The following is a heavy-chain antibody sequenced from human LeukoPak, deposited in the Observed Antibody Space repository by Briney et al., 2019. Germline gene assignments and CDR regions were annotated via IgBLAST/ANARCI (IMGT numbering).Heavy chain of an antibody. CDR3: AGGGNSGSWFDP. Sequence: PGGSLRLSCAPSRFTFSDYYMSWIRRAPGKGLEGVSYISSSGSTIYYADSVKRRFTISRDNAKNSLYLQMNSLRAEDTAVYYCAGGGNSGSWFDPWGQGTLVTVSS. CDR2: ISSSGSTI. V-gene: IGHV3-11*04. J-gene: IGHJ5*02. D-gene: IGHD4-23*01. CDR1: RFTFSDYY.